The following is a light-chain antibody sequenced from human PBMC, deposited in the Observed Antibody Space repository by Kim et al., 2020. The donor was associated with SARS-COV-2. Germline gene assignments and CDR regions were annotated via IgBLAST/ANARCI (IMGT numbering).Light chain of an antibody. V-gene: IGKV3-20*01. J-gene: IGKJ4*01. CDR3: QQYGTSPET. CDR1: QSVSSNY. CDR2: GAS. Sequence: SPGERATLSCRASQSVSSNYLAWYQQKPGQAPRLLMYGASSRSTGIPDRFSRSGSGTDFTLSINRLEPEDFAVYYCQQYGTSPETFGGGTKVDIK.